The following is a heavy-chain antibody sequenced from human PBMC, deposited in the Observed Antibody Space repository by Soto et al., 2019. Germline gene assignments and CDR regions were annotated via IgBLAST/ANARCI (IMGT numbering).Heavy chain of an antibody. V-gene: IGHV1-58*02. Sequence: SVKVSCKASGFDFGSFGIQFLRQTRGRGLEWIGWIVVASGRTNYARQFQGRVAFSRDMSSTTAYMDLYDLKSDDTAVYFCSADHPHTAIGWQVWGQGTTVTVSS. CDR3: SADHPHTAIGWQV. CDR1: GFDFGSFG. J-gene: IGHJ6*02. CDR2: IVVASGRT.